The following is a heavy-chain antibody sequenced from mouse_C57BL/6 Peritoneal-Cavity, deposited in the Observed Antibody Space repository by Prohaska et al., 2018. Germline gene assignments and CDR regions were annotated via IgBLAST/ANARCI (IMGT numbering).Heavy chain of an antibody. D-gene: IGHD1-1*01. Sequence: GGGLVKPGGSLKLSCAASGFTFSDYGMHWVRQAPEMGLEWVAYISSGSSTIYYADTVKGRFTIPRDNAKNTLFLQMTSLRSEDTAMYYCALYYGSSYAGYFDVWGTGTTVTVSS. CDR1: GFTFSDYG. V-gene: IGHV5-17*01. CDR3: ALYYGSSYAGYFDV. J-gene: IGHJ1*03. CDR2: ISSGSSTI.